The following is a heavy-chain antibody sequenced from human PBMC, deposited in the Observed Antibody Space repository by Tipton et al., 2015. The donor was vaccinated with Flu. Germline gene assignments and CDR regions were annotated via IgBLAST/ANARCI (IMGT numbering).Heavy chain of an antibody. CDR1: GDSVSSKSAA. CDR2: TYFRSKWCY. Sequence: PGLVKPSQTLSLTCAISGDSVSSKSAAWNWIRQSPSRGLEWLGRTYFRSKWCYDYAVSVKSRITISPDKTKNQFSLQLNSVTPEDTAVYYCARDYYYGMGVWSQGTTVTVSS. CDR3: ARDYYYGMGV. V-gene: IGHV6-1*01. J-gene: IGHJ6*02.